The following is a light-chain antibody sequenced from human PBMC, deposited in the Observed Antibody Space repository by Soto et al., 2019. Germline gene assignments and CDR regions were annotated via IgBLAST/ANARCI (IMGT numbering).Light chain of an antibody. J-gene: IGKJ5*01. Sequence: IVMTQSPDTLSVSPGERATLSCRARQSVSSYLAWFQQKPGQAPRLLIYDASNRAPGIPARFRGSGSRTDFTLTIRRLEPAHFTVYYCQQRSNWPITFGQGTRLEIK. CDR3: QQRSNWPIT. CDR1: QSVSSY. CDR2: DAS. V-gene: IGKV3-11*01.